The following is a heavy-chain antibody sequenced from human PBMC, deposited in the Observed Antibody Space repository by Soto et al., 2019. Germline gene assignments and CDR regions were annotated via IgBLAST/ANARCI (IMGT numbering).Heavy chain of an antibody. D-gene: IGHD3-3*01. Sequence: PGGSLRLSCAASGFTFSSYGMHWVRQAPGKGLEWVAVISYDGSNKYYADSVKGRFTISRDNSKNTLYLQMNSLRAEDTAVYYCAKGLYDFWSGYPDYYYYGMDVWGQGTTVTVSS. CDR3: AKGLYDFWSGYPDYYYYGMDV. J-gene: IGHJ6*02. V-gene: IGHV3-30*18. CDR1: GFTFSSYG. CDR2: ISYDGSNK.